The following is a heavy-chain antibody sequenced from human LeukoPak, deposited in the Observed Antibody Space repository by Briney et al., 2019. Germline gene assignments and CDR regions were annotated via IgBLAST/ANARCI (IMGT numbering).Heavy chain of an antibody. CDR2: INPNSGGT. V-gene: IGHV1-2*02. Sequence: GASVKVSCKASGYTFTAYSMHWERQAPGQGLEWMGWINPNSGGTNYAQKFQGRVTMTRDTSITTAYMELSRLRSDDTAVYYCARDLDYYGSGSFFNICGQGTMVTVSS. D-gene: IGHD3-10*01. CDR1: GYTFTAYS. J-gene: IGHJ3*02. CDR3: ARDLDYYGSGSFFNI.